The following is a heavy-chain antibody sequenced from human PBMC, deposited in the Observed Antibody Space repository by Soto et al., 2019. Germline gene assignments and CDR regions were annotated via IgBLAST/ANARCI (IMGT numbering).Heavy chain of an antibody. CDR3: AREGIRFYGPGSRWYCFDY. CDR2: TYYRSKWYN. Sequence: SQTLSLTCAISGDSVSSNSAAWNWIRQSPSRGLEWLGRTYYRSKWYNDYAVSVKSRITINPDTSKNQFSLQLNSVTPEDTAVYYCAREGIRFYGPGSRWYCFDYWGQGTLVTVSS. D-gene: IGHD3-3*01. J-gene: IGHJ4*02. CDR1: GDSVSSNSAA. V-gene: IGHV6-1*01.